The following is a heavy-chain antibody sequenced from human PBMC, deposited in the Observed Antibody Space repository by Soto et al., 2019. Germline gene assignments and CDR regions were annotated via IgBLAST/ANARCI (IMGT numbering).Heavy chain of an antibody. CDR3: ARQYYFGSGSYYNRPFDF. V-gene: IGHV1-18*01. J-gene: IGHJ4*02. CDR2: ISAYNGNT. D-gene: IGHD3-10*01. Sequence: ASVKVSCKASGYTFTSYGIRWVRQAPGQGLEWMGWISAYNGNTNYAQKLQGRVTMTTDTSTSTVYMELSSLSSVTAADTAVFYCARQYYFGSGSYYNRPFDFWGQGTQVTVSS. CDR1: GYTFTSYG.